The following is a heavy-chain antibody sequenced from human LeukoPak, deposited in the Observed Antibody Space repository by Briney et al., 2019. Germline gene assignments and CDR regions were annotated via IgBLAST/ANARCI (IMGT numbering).Heavy chain of an antibody. CDR3: AKSGKACFSDGGCYSVDY. CDR2: ISGSGGST. D-gene: IGHD2-15*01. CDR1: GFTFRSYA. Sequence: PGGSLRLSCAASGFTFRSYAMSWVRQAPGKGLEWVSAISGSGGSTYYADSVKGRFTITRDNSKNTLYLQMNSLRAEDTAVYYCAKSGKACFSDGGCYSVDYWGQGTLVTVSS. J-gene: IGHJ4*02. V-gene: IGHV3-23*01.